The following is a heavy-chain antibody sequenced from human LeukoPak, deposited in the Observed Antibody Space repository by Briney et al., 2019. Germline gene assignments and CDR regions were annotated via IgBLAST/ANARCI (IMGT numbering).Heavy chain of an antibody. CDR1: GGTFSSYA. Sequence: SVKVSCKASGGTFSSYAISWVRQAPGQGLEWMGGIIPIFGTANYAQKLQGRVTMTTDTSTSTAYMELRSLRSDDTAVYYCAREWELHFDYWGQGTLVTVSS. D-gene: IGHD1-26*01. V-gene: IGHV1-69*05. J-gene: IGHJ4*02. CDR2: IIPIFGTA. CDR3: AREWELHFDY.